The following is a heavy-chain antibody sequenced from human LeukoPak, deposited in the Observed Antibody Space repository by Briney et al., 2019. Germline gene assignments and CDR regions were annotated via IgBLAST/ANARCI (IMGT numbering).Heavy chain of an antibody. CDR3: ARAWEGSGSLIVDY. Sequence: SETLSLTCTVSGGSISSGGYYWSWIRQHPGKGLEWIGYIYYSGSTYYNPSLKSRVTISVDTSKNQFSLKLSSVTAADTAVYYCARAWEGSGSLIVDYWGQGTLVTVSS. J-gene: IGHJ4*02. V-gene: IGHV4-31*03. CDR1: GGSISSGGYY. D-gene: IGHD3-10*01. CDR2: IYYSGST.